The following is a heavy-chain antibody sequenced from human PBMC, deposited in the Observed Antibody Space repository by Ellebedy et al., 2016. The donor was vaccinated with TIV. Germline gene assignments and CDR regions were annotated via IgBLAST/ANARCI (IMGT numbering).Heavy chain of an antibody. CDR3: AKAQLYQLAAAFDI. D-gene: IGHD3-16*02. CDR1: GFTFSSYS. CDR2: ISSSSSYI. Sequence: GESLKISXAASGFTFSSYSMNWVRQAPGKGLEWVSSISSSSSYIYYADSVKGRFTISRDNSKNTLYLQMNSLIAEDTAVYYCAKAQLYQLAAAFDIWGQGTMVTVSS. V-gene: IGHV3-21*04. J-gene: IGHJ3*02.